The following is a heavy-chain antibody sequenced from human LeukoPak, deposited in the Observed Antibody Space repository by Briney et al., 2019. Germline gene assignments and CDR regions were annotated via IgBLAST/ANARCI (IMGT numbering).Heavy chain of an antibody. Sequence: SETLSLTCAVYGGSFSGYYWSWIRQPPGKGLEWIGEINHSGSTNYNPSLKSRVIISIDTSKNQFSLNLTSVTAADTAVYYCARVRADGSGYLPFDYWGQGTLVTVSS. CDR1: GGSFSGYY. CDR3: ARVRADGSGYLPFDY. V-gene: IGHV4-34*01. D-gene: IGHD3-22*01. CDR2: INHSGST. J-gene: IGHJ4*02.